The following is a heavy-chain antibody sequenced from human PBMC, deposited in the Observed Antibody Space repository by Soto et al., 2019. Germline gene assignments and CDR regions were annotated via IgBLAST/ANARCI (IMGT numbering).Heavy chain of an antibody. V-gene: IGHV5-51*01. Sequence: GESLKISCKGSGYSLTSYWIGWVRQMPGKGLEWMGIIYPGDSDTRYSPSVQGQVTISADKSTGSAYLQWSSLKASATAMYSCASSSMVRGYTEYYFDYWGQGTLVTVSS. CDR1: GYSLTSYW. D-gene: IGHD3-10*01. CDR3: ASSSMVRGYTEYYFDY. CDR2: IYPGDSDT. J-gene: IGHJ4*02.